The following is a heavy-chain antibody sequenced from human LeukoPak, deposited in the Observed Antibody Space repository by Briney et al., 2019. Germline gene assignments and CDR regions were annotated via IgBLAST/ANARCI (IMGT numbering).Heavy chain of an antibody. Sequence: PGGSLRLSCAASGFTFSNYAMSWVRQAPSKGLEWVSTISGPGDGTYYADSVKGRFTISRDYSKNTLHLQMSSLRAEDTAVYYCAQIQYQLAPARWPWIYWGQGTLVTVSS. CDR3: AQIQYQLAPARWPWIY. J-gene: IGHJ4*02. CDR1: GFTFSNYA. D-gene: IGHD2-2*01. V-gene: IGHV3-23*01. CDR2: ISGPGDGT.